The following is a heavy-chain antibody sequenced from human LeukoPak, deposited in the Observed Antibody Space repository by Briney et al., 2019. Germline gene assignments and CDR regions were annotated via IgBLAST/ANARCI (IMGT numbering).Heavy chain of an antibody. J-gene: IGHJ5*01. V-gene: IGHV5-51*01. CDR1: GYSFTHYW. CDR3: ARRITIFGDGNWFDF. Sequence: REESLKISCKASGYSFTHYWIGWVRQMPGKGLEWMGIIYPGDSDTKYSPSFQGQVTISADKSISTAYLQWSSLKASDTAMYYCARRITIFGDGNWFDFWGQGTLVTVSS. D-gene: IGHD3-3*01. CDR2: IYPGDSDT.